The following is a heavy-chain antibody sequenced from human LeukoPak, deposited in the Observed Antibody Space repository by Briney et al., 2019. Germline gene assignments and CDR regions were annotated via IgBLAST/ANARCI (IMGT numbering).Heavy chain of an antibody. Sequence: PGGSLRLSCAASGFTFSSYGMHWFRQAPGKGLEWVAVISYDGSNKYYADSVKGRFTISRDNSKNTLYLQMNSLRAEDTAVYYCAKDQVTMVRGVIPTAFDIWGQGTMVTVYS. CDR2: ISYDGSNK. CDR3: AKDQVTMVRGVIPTAFDI. J-gene: IGHJ3*02. D-gene: IGHD3-10*01. V-gene: IGHV3-30*18. CDR1: GFTFSSYG.